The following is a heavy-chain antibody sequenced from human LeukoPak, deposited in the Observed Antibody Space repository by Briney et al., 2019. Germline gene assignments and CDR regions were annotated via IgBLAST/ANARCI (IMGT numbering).Heavy chain of an antibody. V-gene: IGHV4-39*02. CDR2: VHFRGAT. CDR1: GDSISGGPYY. J-gene: IGHJ1*01. D-gene: IGHD1-1*01. CDR3: ARLITTSGPEQYFQR. Sequence: SETLSLTCSVSGDSISGGPYYWGWIRQPPGRGLEWVATVHFRGATSYTPSLKSRVTISVDTSRNDFSLTLTSVTAADTAVYYCARLITTSGPEQYFQRWGQGSLVTVSS.